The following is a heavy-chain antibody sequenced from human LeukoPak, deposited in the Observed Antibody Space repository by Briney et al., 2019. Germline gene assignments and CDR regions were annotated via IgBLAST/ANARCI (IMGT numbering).Heavy chain of an antibody. CDR3: ARQTELYCSSTSCPGRRYFDY. D-gene: IGHD2-2*01. CDR2: IYTSGST. V-gene: IGHV4-61*02. Sequence: SETLSLTCTVSGGSISSGSYYWSWIRQPAGKGLKWIGRIYTSGSTNYNPSLKSRVTISVDTSKNQFSLKLSSVTAADTAVYYCARQTELYCSSTSCPGRRYFDYWGQGTLVTVSS. J-gene: IGHJ4*02. CDR1: GGSISSGSYY.